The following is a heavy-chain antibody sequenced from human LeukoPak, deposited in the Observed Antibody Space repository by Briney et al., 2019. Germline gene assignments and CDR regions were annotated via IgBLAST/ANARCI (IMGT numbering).Heavy chain of an antibody. CDR3: VRSQYWRFDD. D-gene: IGHD2-8*02. Sequence: SQTLSLTCASSGDSVSSNSAAWNWIRQSPSRGLEWLGRTYYRSKWYNDYGASVKSRITVNPDTSKNQFSLQLNSVTPEDTAVYYCVRSQYWRFDDWGQGTLVTVSS. CDR1: GDSVSSNSAA. J-gene: IGHJ4*02. CDR2: TYYRSKWYN. V-gene: IGHV6-1*01.